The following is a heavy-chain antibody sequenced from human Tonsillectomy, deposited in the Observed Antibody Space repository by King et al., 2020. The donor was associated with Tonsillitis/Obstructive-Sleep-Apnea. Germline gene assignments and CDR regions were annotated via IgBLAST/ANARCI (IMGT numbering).Heavy chain of an antibody. CDR2: ISYSGST. D-gene: IGHD1-26*01. V-gene: IGHV4-39*01. CDR1: GGSISRNNYY. CDR3: ARSLSGSYHTPVSY. J-gene: IGHJ4*02. Sequence: QLQESGPGLVKPSETLSLTCTVSGGSISRNNYYWGWIRQPPGKGLEWVGSISYSGSTYYNPSLKSRVLISVDTPKNQFSLNLTSVTAADTAVYYCARSLSGSYHTPVSYWGQGTLVTVSS.